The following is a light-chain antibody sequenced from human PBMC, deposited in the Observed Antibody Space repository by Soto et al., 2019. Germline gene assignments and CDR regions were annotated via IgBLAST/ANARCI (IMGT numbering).Light chain of an antibody. CDR1: QSITNY. V-gene: IGKV1-39*01. CDR2: AAS. J-gene: IGKJ2*01. CDR3: QQSDSYPYT. Sequence: DIQMTQSPSSLSVSVGDRVTITCRASQSITNYLNWYQQKPGKAPKLLVYAASSLQSGVPSRFSGNGSGTDFPLTISSLQPEDFASYYCQQSDSYPYTFGQGTKVEMK.